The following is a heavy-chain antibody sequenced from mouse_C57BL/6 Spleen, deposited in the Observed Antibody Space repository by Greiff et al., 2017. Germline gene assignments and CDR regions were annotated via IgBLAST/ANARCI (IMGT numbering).Heavy chain of an antibody. CDR1: GYTFTSYG. J-gene: IGHJ1*03. Sequence: QVQLQQSGAELARPGASVKLSCKASGYTFTSYGISWVKQRTGQGLEWIGEIYPRSGNTYYNEKFKGKATLTADKSSSTAYMELRSLTSEDSAVYFCARILYYGSSYGYFDVWGTGTTVTVSS. CDR3: ARILYYGSSYGYFDV. CDR2: IYPRSGNT. D-gene: IGHD1-1*01. V-gene: IGHV1-81*01.